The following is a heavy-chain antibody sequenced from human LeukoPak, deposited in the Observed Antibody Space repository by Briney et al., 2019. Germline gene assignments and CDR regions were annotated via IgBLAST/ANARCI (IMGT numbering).Heavy chain of an antibody. CDR1: GVSISTSNSY. V-gene: IGHV4-39*01. CDR2: IYYTGST. CDR3: ARQTGSGLFILP. J-gene: IGHJ4*02. D-gene: IGHD3/OR15-3a*01. Sequence: SETLSLTCTVSGVSISTSNSYWGWIRQPPGKGLEWIGSIYYTGSTYYNPSLKSRVTISIDTSANLFSLKLNSVTAADTAVYYCARQTGSGLFILPGGQGTLVTVSS.